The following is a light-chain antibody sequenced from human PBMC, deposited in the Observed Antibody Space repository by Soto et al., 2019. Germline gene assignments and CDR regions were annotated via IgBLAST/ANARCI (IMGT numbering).Light chain of an antibody. CDR3: QQSYSTPWT. Sequence: EIVMTQSPATLSLSPGERVTLSCRASQSVSSNLAWYQQKVGQAPRPLIYGASTRATGIPARFSGSGSGTDFTLTISSLQTEDFATYYGQQSYSTPWTFGQGTKVDIK. J-gene: IGKJ1*01. CDR1: QSVSSN. V-gene: IGKV3-15*01. CDR2: GAS.